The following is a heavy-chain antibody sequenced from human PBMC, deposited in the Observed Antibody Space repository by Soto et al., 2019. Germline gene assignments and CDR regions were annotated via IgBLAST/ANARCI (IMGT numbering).Heavy chain of an antibody. CDR1: GYTFSTYA. V-gene: IGHV3-23*01. CDR3: ATVVSGAPPRYYFDY. J-gene: IGHJ4*02. D-gene: IGHD3-10*01. CDR2: ISGSGDRT. Sequence: EVQLLESGGGLVQPGGSLRLSCAASGYTFSTYAMSWVRQAPGKGLEWVSGISGSGDRTYYADSVKGRFTISRDNSKNTVYVQVNSLRAEDTAVYYCATVVSGAPPRYYFDYWGQGTLVTVSS.